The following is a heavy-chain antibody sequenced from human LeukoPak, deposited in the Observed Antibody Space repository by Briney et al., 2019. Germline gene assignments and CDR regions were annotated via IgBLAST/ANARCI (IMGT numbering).Heavy chain of an antibody. CDR2: IIPILGIA. D-gene: IGHD2-15*01. CDR1: GGTFSSYA. CDR3: ARDGRDCSGGSCYSSWFDP. J-gene: IGHJ5*02. V-gene: IGHV1-69*04. Sequence: SVTVSCKASGGTFSSYAISWVRQAPGQGLEWMGRIIPILGIANYAQKFQGRVTMTTDTSTSTAYMELGSLRSDDTAVYYCARDGRDCSGGSCYSSWFDPWGQGTLVTVSS.